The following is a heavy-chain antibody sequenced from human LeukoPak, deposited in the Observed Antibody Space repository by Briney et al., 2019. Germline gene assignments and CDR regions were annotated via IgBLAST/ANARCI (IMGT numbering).Heavy chain of an antibody. J-gene: IGHJ3*02. CDR3: ARGSTGLDDAFDI. CDR1: GFTASSNY. CDR2: IYSGGST. Sequence: PGGSLRLSCAASGFTASSNYMSWVRQAPGKGLEWVSVIYSGGSTYYADSVKGRFTISRDNSKNTLYLQMNSLRAEDTAVYYCARGSTGLDDAFDIWGQGTMVTVSS. V-gene: IGHV3-53*01. D-gene: IGHD2-2*01.